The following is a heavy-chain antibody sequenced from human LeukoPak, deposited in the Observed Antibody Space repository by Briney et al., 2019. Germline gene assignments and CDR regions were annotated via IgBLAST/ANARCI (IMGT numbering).Heavy chain of an antibody. Sequence: GESLKISCKGSGYNFINYWIGWVRQMPGKGLEWMGIIYAGDSDTRYSPSFQGQVTISADKSISTAYLQWSSLKASDTAMYYCTRLKNGYGDYWGQGTLVTVSS. CDR2: IYAGDSDT. CDR3: TRLKNGYGDY. V-gene: IGHV5-51*01. D-gene: IGHD5-12*01. CDR1: GYNFINYW. J-gene: IGHJ4*02.